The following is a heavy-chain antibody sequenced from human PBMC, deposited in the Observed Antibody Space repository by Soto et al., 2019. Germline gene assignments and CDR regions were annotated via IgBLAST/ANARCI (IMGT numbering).Heavy chain of an antibody. Sequence: SETLSLTCAVYGGSFSGYYWSWIRQPPGKGLEWIGEINHSGSTNYNPSLKSRATISVDTSKNQFSLKLTPVTAADTAVYYCARSDGRYWGQGTLPTVSS. V-gene: IGHV4-34*01. J-gene: IGHJ4*02. CDR2: INHSGST. CDR3: ARSDGRY. CDR1: GGSFSGYY.